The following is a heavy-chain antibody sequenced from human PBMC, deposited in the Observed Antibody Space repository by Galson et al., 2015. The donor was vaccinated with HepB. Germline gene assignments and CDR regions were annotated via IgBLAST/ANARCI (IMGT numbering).Heavy chain of an antibody. V-gene: IGHV1-2*02. CDR1: GYSFTAYY. J-gene: IGHJ4*02. D-gene: IGHD6-13*01. CDR2: IVPNSAAT. Sequence: SVKVSCKVVGYSFTAYYIHWVRQAPGQGLEWMGWIVPNSAATNYAQKFQGRVTITRDTSISTAYMELSRLTSDDTAVCYCARSPAAGIERHYWGQGTLVTVSS. CDR3: ARSPAAGIERHY.